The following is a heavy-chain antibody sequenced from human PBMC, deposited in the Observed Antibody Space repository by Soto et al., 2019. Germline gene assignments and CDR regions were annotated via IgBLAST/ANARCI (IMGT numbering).Heavy chain of an antibody. CDR1: GYTFTSYG. V-gene: IGHV1-18*04. D-gene: IGHD1-26*01. CDR3: ARDGWVTPYYTTGMEV. J-gene: IGHJ6*02. CDR2: ISAYNGNT. Sequence: EASVKVSCKASGYTFTSYGISWVLQAPGQGLEWMGWISAYNGNTNYAQKLQGRVTMTTDKSTSTAYMELRSLRSDDTAVYYCARDGWVTPYYTTGMEVWAKGPRSPSP.